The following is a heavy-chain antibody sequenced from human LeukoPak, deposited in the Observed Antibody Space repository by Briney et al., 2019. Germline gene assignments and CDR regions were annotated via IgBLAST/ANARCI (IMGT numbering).Heavy chain of an antibody. J-gene: IGHJ3*02. CDR2: INPSGGST. V-gene: IGHV1-46*01. D-gene: IGHD6-19*01. CDR3: ARDLGQYSSGPKAFDI. Sequence: GASVKVSCKASGYTFTSYYMHWVRQAPGQGLEWMGIINPSGGSTSYAQKFQGRVTMTRDTSTNTVYMELSSLRSEDTAVYYCARDLGQYSSGPKAFDIWGQGTMVTVSS. CDR1: GYTFTSYY.